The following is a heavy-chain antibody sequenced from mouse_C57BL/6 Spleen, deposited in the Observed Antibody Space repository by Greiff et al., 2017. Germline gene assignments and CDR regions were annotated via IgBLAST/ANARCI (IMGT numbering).Heavy chain of an antibody. V-gene: IGHV14-4*01. Sequence: EVQLQQSGAELVRPGASVKLSCTASGFNITDDYMHWVKQRPEQGLEWIGWIDPSNGDTEYAPKFQGKATITADTSSNTAYLQLSSLTSEDTAVYYCTTRDYGTYALDYWGQGTSVTVSS. CDR3: TTRDYGTYALDY. CDR1: GFNITDDY. D-gene: IGHD1-1*01. CDR2: IDPSNGDT. J-gene: IGHJ4*01.